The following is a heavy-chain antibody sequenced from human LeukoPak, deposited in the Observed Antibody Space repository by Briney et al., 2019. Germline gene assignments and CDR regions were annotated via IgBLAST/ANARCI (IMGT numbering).Heavy chain of an antibody. J-gene: IGHJ4*02. CDR2: ISSTSSYI. CDR1: GFTFSDYY. D-gene: IGHD6-19*01. CDR3: ARVSQWLVPY. V-gene: IGHV3-11*03. Sequence: GGSLTLSCAPSGFTFSDYYMSWIRQAPGKGLEWVSYISSTSSYINDADSVKGRFTISRDNAKISLFLQMNSLRAEDTAVYYCARVSQWLVPYWGQGTLVTVSS.